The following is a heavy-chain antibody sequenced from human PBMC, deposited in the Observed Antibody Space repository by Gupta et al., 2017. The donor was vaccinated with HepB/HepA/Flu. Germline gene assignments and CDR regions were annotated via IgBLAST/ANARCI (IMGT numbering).Heavy chain of an antibody. V-gene: IGHV3-23*04. Sequence: EVQLVEGGGGFVQPGGSLRLSCAASGFPLSFFSMPWVPEAPGKVVQLFSTIIGDGGKQNYVPSVTRRFTISTDNSDITVYLQMTSLSAADTAIYFCAKCGSFYGGILDDPWGQGTLVTVSS. CDR3: AKCGSFYGGILDDP. J-gene: IGHJ5*02. CDR2: IIGDGGKQ. D-gene: IGHD4-23*01. CDR1: GFPLSFFS.